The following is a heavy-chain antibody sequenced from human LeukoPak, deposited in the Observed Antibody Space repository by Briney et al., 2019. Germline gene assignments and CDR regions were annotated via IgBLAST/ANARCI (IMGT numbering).Heavy chain of an antibody. CDR3: ARDRFWSGYPYFDY. Sequence: GGSLRLSCAASGFTFNYAWMSWVRQAPGKGLEWVANIKQDGSEKYYVDSVKSRFTISRDNAKNSLYLQMNSLRAEDTAVYYCARDRFWSGYPYFDYWGQGTLVTVSS. D-gene: IGHD3-3*01. CDR2: IKQDGSEK. J-gene: IGHJ4*02. V-gene: IGHV3-7*01. CDR1: GFTFNYAW.